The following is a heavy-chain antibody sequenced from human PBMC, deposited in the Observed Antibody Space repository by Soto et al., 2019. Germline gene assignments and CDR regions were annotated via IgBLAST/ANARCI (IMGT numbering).Heavy chain of an antibody. Sequence: EVQLLESGGGLVQPGGSLRLSCAASGFTFSSYAMSWVRQAPGKGLEWVSAISGSGGSTYYADSVKGRFTISRDNSKNTLYLQMNNLRAEDTAVYYCAKDSVVDGYTYYFDYWGQGTLVTVSS. J-gene: IGHJ4*02. V-gene: IGHV3-23*01. CDR3: AKDSVVDGYTYYFDY. CDR2: ISGSGGST. CDR1: GFTFSSYA. D-gene: IGHD5-12*01.